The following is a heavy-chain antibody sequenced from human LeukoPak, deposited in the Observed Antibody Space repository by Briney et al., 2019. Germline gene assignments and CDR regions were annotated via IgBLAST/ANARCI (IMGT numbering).Heavy chain of an antibody. J-gene: IGHJ4*02. CDR2: IYTAGKT. V-gene: IGHV3-53*01. D-gene: IGHD1-1*01. CDR1: GFTVSINY. Sequence: PGGSLRLSCAASGFTVSINYMSWLPQAPGEGLKWVSVIYTAGKTYYADSVKGRFSISRDNSKNTVYLQMNSLRAEDTAVYYCAKVSPTGRAFDCWGQGTLVTVSS. CDR3: AKVSPTGRAFDC.